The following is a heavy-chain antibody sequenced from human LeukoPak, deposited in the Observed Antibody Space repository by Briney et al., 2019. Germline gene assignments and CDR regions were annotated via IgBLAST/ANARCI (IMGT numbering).Heavy chain of an antibody. J-gene: IGHJ4*02. V-gene: IGHV4-34*01. CDR3: XXXXDAXQGSYGYFDY. Sequence: SSETLSLTCAVSGGSISSGGYYWSWIRQPPGKGLEWIGEINHSGSTNYNPSLKSRVTISVYTSKNQFSLKLSSVTAADTAWYXXXXXXDAXQGSYGYFDYWGQGTLVTVSS. CDR1: GGSISSGGYY. CDR2: INHSGST. D-gene: IGHD3-10*01.